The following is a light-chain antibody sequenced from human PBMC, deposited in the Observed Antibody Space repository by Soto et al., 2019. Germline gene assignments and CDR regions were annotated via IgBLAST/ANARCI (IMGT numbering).Light chain of an antibody. J-gene: IGLJ2*01. CDR3: SSYAGSNNKL. V-gene: IGLV2-8*01. CDR2: EVS. CDR1: FNDVGGYDY. Sequence: QSALTQPPSTSGSPGQSVTISCTGTFNDVGGYDYVSWYQQHPGKAPKHLIYEVSKRPSGVPDRFSGSKSGNTASLTVSGLQAEDEADYHGSSYAGSNNKLFGGGTKVTVL.